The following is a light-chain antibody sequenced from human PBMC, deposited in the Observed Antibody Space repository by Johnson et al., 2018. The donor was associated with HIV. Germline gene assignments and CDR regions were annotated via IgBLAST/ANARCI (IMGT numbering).Light chain of an antibody. V-gene: IGLV1-51*01. CDR2: DNN. CDR1: SSNIGNNY. J-gene: IGLJ1*01. CDR3: GTWDSSLSVGV. Sequence: QSVLTQPPSVSAAPGQKVTISCSGSSSNIGNNYVSWYQQFPGTAPKLLIYDNNKRPSRIPDRFSGSKSGTSATLGITGLQTGAEADYYCGTWDSSLSVGVFGTGTKVTVL.